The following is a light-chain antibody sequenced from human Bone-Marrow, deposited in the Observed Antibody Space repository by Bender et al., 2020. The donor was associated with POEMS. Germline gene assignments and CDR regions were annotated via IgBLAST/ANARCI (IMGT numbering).Light chain of an antibody. V-gene: IGLV3-25*03. CDR1: ALPKQY. CDR3: QSADGSGIWV. CDR2: KDN. J-gene: IGLJ3*02. Sequence: SSELTQPPSVSVSPGQTARIICSGDALPKQYTSWYQQKPGQAPIVVIYKDNERPSGIPERFSASTSGTTVTLTITEVQAEDEAAYCCQSADGSGIWVFGGGTKLTVL.